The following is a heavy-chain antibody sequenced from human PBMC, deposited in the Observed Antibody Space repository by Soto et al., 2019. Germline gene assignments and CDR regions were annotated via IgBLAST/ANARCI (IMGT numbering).Heavy chain of an antibody. CDR3: ARKYCSGGSCYRHYYYYGMDV. V-gene: IGHV3-7*03. J-gene: IGHJ6*02. CDR2: IKQDGSEK. D-gene: IGHD2-15*01. CDR1: GFTFSSYW. Sequence: EVQLVESGGGLVQPGGSLRLSCAASGFTFSSYWMSWVRQAPGKGLEWVANIKQDGSEKYYVDSVKGRFTISRDNAKNSLYLQMNSLRAEDTAVYYCARKYCSGGSCYRHYYYYGMDVWGQGPTVPVSS.